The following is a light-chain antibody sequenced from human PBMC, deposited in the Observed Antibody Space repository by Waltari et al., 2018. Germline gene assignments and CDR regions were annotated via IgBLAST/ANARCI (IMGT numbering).Light chain of an antibody. CDR3: SSYTSTDTWV. J-gene: IGLJ3*02. Sequence: QSALTQPASVSGSPGQSITISCTGTSSDMGTYNYVSWYQQHPGKAPKLMIYAVSNRPSGFANRFSASKSGNTASLTISGLQAEDEADYYCSSYTSTDTWVFGGGTKLTVL. CDR2: AVS. V-gene: IGLV2-14*03. CDR1: SSDMGTYNY.